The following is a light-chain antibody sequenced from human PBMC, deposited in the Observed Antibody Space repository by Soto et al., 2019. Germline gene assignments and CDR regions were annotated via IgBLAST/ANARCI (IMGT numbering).Light chain of an antibody. V-gene: IGLV2-14*01. CDR2: DVS. CDR1: SSDVCGYNY. Sequence: QSALTQPASVTGSPGQSITISCTGTSSDVCGYNYVSWYQQHPGKAPKLMIYDVSSRPSGVSNLFSGSKSGDTASLTISGLQAEDEADYYCSSYTTTSTLLVFGGGTKLTVL. CDR3: SSYTTTSTLLV. J-gene: IGLJ3*02.